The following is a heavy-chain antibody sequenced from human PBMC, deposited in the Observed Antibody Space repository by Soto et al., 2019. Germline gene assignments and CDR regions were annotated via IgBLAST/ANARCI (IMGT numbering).Heavy chain of an antibody. D-gene: IGHD3-22*01. V-gene: IGHV3-11*01. J-gene: IGHJ2*01. CDR2: ISSSGSTI. CDR3: ARVAGYYDSSGYYWYFDL. CDR1: GFTFSDYY. Sequence: GGSLRLSCAASGFTFSDYYMSWIRQAPGKGLEWVSYISSSGSTIYYADSVKGRFTISRDNAKNSLYLQMNSLRAEDTAVYYYARVAGYYDSSGYYWYFDLWGRGTLVTVSS.